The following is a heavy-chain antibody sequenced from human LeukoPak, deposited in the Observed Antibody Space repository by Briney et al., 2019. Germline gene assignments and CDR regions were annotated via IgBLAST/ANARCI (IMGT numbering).Heavy chain of an antibody. Sequence: GGSLRLSCAASGFTFSSYAMTWVRQAPGKGLEWVSGISDGGGATYYADSVKGRFTLSRDNSKNTLYLQMNSLRAYDTAVYYCAGAFSGWSPKFWGQGTPVTVSS. D-gene: IGHD6-19*01. V-gene: IGHV3-23*01. J-gene: IGHJ4*02. CDR2: ISDGGGAT. CDR1: GFTFSSYA. CDR3: AGAFSGWSPKF.